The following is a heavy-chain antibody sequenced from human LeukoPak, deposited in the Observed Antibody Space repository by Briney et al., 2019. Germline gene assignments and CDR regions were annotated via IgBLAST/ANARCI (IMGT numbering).Heavy chain of an antibody. V-gene: IGHV1-69*05. CDR1: GGTFSNYA. CDR3: ARDPFPQYCSGGSCYSSSGYYFDY. CDR2: IIPIFGTA. D-gene: IGHD2-15*01. J-gene: IGHJ4*02. Sequence: SVKVSCKASGGTFSNYAISWVRQAPGQGLEWMGRIIPIFGTADYAQKFQGRVTITTDESTSTAYMELSSLTSEDTAVYYCARDPFPQYCSGGSCYSSSGYYFDYWGQGTLVTVSS.